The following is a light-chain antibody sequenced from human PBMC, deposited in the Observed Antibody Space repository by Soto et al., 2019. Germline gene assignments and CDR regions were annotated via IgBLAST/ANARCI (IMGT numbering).Light chain of an antibody. CDR1: SDIGNYNL. Sequence: QSVLTQPASVSGSPGQSVTISCSGSDIGNYNLVSWYQHLPGRAPKLLIFEVTMRPSGISDRFSGSKSASTASLTISGLQAEDEGDYYCASYAGSRTYVSGSGTKVT. CDR3: ASYAGSRTYV. V-gene: IGLV2-23*02. J-gene: IGLJ1*01. CDR2: EVT.